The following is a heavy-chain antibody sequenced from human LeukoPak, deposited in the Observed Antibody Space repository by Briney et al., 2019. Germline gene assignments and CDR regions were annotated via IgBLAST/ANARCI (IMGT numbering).Heavy chain of an antibody. CDR3: AKQPVAGRGAFDY. Sequence: GGSLRLSCAASGFTFSSYAMSWVRQAPGKGLEWVSAISGSGGSTYYADSVKRRFTISRDNSKNTLYLQMNSLRAEDTAVYYCAKQPVAGRGAFDYWGQGTLVTVSS. D-gene: IGHD6-19*01. J-gene: IGHJ4*02. CDR1: GFTFSSYA. V-gene: IGHV3-23*01. CDR2: ISGSGGST.